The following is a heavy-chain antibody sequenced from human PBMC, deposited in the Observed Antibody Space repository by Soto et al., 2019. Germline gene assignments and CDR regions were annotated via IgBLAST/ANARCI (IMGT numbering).Heavy chain of an antibody. J-gene: IGHJ5*02. Sequence: EVQLLESGGGLVQPGGSLRRSFAASGFTFSSYAMSWVRQAPGKGLEWVSAISGSGGSTYYADSVKGRFTISRDNSKNTLYLQMNSLRAEDTAVYYCAKDLFYDSSGSADPWGQGTLVTVSS. CDR3: AKDLFYDSSGSADP. D-gene: IGHD3-22*01. CDR1: GFTFSSYA. CDR2: ISGSGGST. V-gene: IGHV3-23*01.